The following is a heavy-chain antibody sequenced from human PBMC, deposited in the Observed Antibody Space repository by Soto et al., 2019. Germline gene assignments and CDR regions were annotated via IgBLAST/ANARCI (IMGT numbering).Heavy chain of an antibody. CDR1: GGSISSYY. Sequence: KTSETLSLTCTVAGGSISSYYCSWIRQPAGKGLEWIGRVYTSGSSNTGSTKYNPAFKSRVTMSVDLSKNQFSLKLTSLTAADTAVYYCASRYCTTTSCYDNWFDPWGQGTLVTAPQ. CDR2: VYTSGSSNTGST. D-gene: IGHD2-2*01. J-gene: IGHJ5*02. CDR3: ASRYCTTTSCYDNWFDP. V-gene: IGHV4-4*07.